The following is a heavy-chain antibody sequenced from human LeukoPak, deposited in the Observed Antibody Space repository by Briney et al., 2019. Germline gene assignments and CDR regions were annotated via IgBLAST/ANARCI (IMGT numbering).Heavy chain of an antibody. CDR1: EFTFSGAW. CDR3: TTGYIMASHDGY. D-gene: IGHD3-16*01. Sequence: GGSLRLSCVASEFTFSGAWMHWVRQAPGKGLEWVGLIRSKRDGETADYPAPVKGGFTISRDDSKSTVYLQMNRLNTEDTAVYYCTTGYIMASHDGYWGQGTLVTVSS. CDR2: IRSKRDGETA. J-gene: IGHJ4*02. V-gene: IGHV3-15*07.